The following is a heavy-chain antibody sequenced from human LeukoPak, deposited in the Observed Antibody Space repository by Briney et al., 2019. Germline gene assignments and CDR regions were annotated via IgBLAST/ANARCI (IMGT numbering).Heavy chain of an antibody. CDR1: GFTFSSYG. J-gene: IGHJ4*02. CDR3: AKDWERWLQFMGDY. Sequence: GRSLRLSCAASGFTFSSYGMHWVRQAPGKGLEWVAVISYDGSNKYYADSVKGRFTISRDNSKNTLYLQMNSLRAEDTAVYYCAKDWERWLQFMGDYWGQGPLVTVSS. D-gene: IGHD5-24*01. CDR2: ISYDGSNK. V-gene: IGHV3-30*18.